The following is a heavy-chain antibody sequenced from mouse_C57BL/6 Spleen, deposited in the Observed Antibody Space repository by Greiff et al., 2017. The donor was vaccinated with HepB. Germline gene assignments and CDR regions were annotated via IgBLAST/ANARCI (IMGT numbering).Heavy chain of an antibody. D-gene: IGHD1-1*01. CDR2: IDPETGGT. CDR1: GYTFTDYE. CDR3: TREAYYYGSSYRYFDV. V-gene: IGHV1-15*01. Sequence: QVQLQQSGAELVRPGASVTLSCKASGYTFTDYEMHWVKQTPVHGLEWIGAIDPETGGTAYNQKFKGKAILTADKSSSTAYMELRSLTSEDSAVYYCTREAYYYGSSYRYFDVWGTGTTVTVSS. J-gene: IGHJ1*03.